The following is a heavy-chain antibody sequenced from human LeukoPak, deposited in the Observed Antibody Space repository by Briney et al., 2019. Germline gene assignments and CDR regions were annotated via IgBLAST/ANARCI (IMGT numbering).Heavy chain of an antibody. Sequence: GASVTVSCKASGYTFTSYYMHWVRQAPGQGLEWMGIINPSGGSTSYAQKFQGRVTMTRDTSTSTVYMELSSLRSEDTAVYYCARAGRAVVDNFLFDYWGQGTLVTVSS. V-gene: IGHV1-46*01. J-gene: IGHJ4*02. CDR3: ARAGRAVVDNFLFDY. CDR2: INPSGGST. CDR1: GYTFTSYY. D-gene: IGHD3-22*01.